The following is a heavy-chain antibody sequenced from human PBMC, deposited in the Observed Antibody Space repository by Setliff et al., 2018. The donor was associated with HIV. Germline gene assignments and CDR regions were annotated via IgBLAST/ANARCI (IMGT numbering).Heavy chain of an antibody. CDR2: IYHSGRT. CDR3: ARDQPQDYESLTGYYTGRYFDY. CDR1: GASITSHY. Sequence: PSETLSLTCTVSGASITSHYWSWIRQSPGRELEWIGSIYHSGRTYYNPSLKSRVTISVDTSKNQFSLKLTSVTAADTAVYYCARDQPQDYESLTGYYTGRYFDYWGRGTRVTV. D-gene: IGHD3-9*01. V-gene: IGHV4-59*11. J-gene: IGHJ4*02.